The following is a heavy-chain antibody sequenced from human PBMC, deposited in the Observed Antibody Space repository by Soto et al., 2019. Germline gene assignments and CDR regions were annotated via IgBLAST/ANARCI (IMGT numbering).Heavy chain of an antibody. CDR1: GFTFNTYG. D-gene: IGHD6-19*01. V-gene: IGHV3-30*18. Sequence: PGGSLGLSCAASGFTFNTYGMHWVRQAPGKGLEWVAFISYDGSNEYYADSVKGRFTISRDNSKNTMFLQMNSLRGEDTAVYYCAKSLAVAAGWFDPWGQGALVTVSS. J-gene: IGHJ5*02. CDR2: ISYDGSNE. CDR3: AKSLAVAAGWFDP.